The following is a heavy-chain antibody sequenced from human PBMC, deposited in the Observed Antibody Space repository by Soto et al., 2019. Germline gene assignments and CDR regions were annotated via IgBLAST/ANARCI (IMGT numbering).Heavy chain of an antibody. CDR3: AKDPLWGWMTTVTTVDY. Sequence: EVQLLESGGGLVQPGGSLRLSCAASGFTFSSYAMSWVRQAPGKGLEWVSGISGSGGSSYYADSVKGRFTISRDNSKNTLYLQMNSQRAEDTAVYYCAKDPLWGWMTTVTTVDYWGQGTLVTVSS. V-gene: IGHV3-23*01. CDR2: ISGSGGSS. J-gene: IGHJ4*02. CDR1: GFTFSSYA. D-gene: IGHD4-17*01.